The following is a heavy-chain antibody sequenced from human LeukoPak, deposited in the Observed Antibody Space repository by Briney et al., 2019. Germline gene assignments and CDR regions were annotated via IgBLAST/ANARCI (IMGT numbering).Heavy chain of an antibody. CDR2: IKSKTDGGTT. D-gene: IGHD1-26*01. Sequence: PGGSLRLSCAASGFTFSNAWMSWVRQAPGKGLEWVGRIKSKTDGGTTDYAAPVKGRFTISRDDSKNTLYLQMNSLKTEDTAVYYCTTDIVGAHREWFDPWGQGTLVTVSS. V-gene: IGHV3-15*01. CDR1: GFTFSNAW. J-gene: IGHJ5*02. CDR3: TTDIVGAHREWFDP.